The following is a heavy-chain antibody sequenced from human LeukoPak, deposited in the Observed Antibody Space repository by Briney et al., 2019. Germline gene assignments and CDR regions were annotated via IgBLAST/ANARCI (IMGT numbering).Heavy chain of an antibody. V-gene: IGHV3-30*04. CDR1: GFTFSSYA. Sequence: GGSLRLSCAASGFTFSSYAMHWVRQAPGKGLEWVAVISYDGSNKYYADSVKGRFTISRDNSKNTLYLQMNGLRAEDTAVYYCARARGYYYYYMDVWGKGTTVTVSS. J-gene: IGHJ6*03. CDR2: ISYDGSNK. D-gene: IGHD6-13*01. CDR3: ARARGYYYYYMDV.